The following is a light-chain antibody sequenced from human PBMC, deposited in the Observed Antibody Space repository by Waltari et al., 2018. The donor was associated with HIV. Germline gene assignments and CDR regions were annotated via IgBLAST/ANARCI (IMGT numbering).Light chain of an antibody. CDR3: QQLT. CDR1: QGISSY. Sequence: DIHLTQSPSFLSASVGDRVTITCRASQGISSYLAWYQQKPGKAPKLLIYGTSTLQSGVPSRFSGSGSGTEFTLTISSLQPEDFATYYCQQLTFGPGTKVDVK. V-gene: IGKV1-9*01. J-gene: IGKJ3*01. CDR2: GTS.